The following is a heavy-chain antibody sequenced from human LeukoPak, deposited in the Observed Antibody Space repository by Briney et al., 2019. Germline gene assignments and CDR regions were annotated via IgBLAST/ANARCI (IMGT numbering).Heavy chain of an antibody. D-gene: IGHD2-15*01. CDR3: AKDQVALFDY. Sequence: GGSLRLSCAASGFTFSSYSMNWVRQAPGKGLEWLSYISTSSTTIYYADSVKGRFTISRDNAKNSLYLQMNSLRAEDTAVYYCAKDQVALFDYWGQGTLVTVSS. CDR2: ISTSSTTI. J-gene: IGHJ4*02. CDR1: GFTFSSYS. V-gene: IGHV3-48*01.